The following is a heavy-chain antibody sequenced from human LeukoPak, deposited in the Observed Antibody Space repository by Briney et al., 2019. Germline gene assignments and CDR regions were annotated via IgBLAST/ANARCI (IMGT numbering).Heavy chain of an antibody. CDR3: ARGPLSSSIAARPRYFQH. CDR1: YX. Sequence: YXWSWIRXPPGKGLEWIGEINHSGSTNYNPSLKSRVTISVDTSKNQFSLKLSSVTAADTAVYYCARGPLSSSIAARPRYFQHWGQGTLVTVSS. J-gene: IGHJ1*01. D-gene: IGHD6-6*01. V-gene: IGHV4-34*01. CDR2: INHSGST.